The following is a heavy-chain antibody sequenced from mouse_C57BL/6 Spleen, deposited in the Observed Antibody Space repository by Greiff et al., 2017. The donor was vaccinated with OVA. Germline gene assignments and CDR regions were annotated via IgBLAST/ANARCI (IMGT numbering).Heavy chain of an antibody. D-gene: IGHD2-5*01. J-gene: IGHJ2*01. CDR1: GYTFTSYW. Sequence: QVQLQQPGAELVRPGSSVKLSCKASGYTFTSYWMDWVKQRPGQGLEWIGNIYPSDSETHYNQKFKDKATLTVDKSSSTAYMQLSSLTSEDSAVYYWARSDYSNPFDYWGQGTTLTVSS. CDR3: ARSDYSNPFDY. CDR2: IYPSDSET. V-gene: IGHV1-61*01.